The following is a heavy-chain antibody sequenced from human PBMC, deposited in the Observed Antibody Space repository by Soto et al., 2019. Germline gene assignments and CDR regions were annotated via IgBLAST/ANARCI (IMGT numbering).Heavy chain of an antibody. CDR1: GFTFSSYW. D-gene: IGHD2-8*02. J-gene: IGHJ1*01. CDR2: INPDGSAK. V-gene: IGHV3-7*01. CDR3: RPPPTGNVYFNH. Sequence: EVQLVESGGGLVQPGGSLRLSCAASGFTFSSYWMTWLRQAPGKGLEWVANINPDGSAKYYVDSVKGRFTISRDNAKNSLYLQINSLRVEDTAVYYCRPPPTGNVYFNHWGQGALVTVSS.